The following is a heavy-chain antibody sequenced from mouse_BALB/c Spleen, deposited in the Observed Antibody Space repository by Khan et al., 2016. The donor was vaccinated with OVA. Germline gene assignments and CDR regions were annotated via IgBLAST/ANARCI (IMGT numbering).Heavy chain of an antibody. CDR3: ARSPYGNFAY. J-gene: IGHJ3*01. D-gene: IGHD2-1*01. V-gene: IGHV5-9-3*01. CDR1: GFTFSTYA. CDR2: ISSYGDYT. Sequence: EVQLVESGGGLVQPGGSLKLSCAASGFTFSTYAMSWVRQTPEKRLEWVATISSYGDYTYYPDNVTGRFTISRDNAKNTLYLQMSSLRSEDTAMYYCARSPYGNFAYWGQGTLVTVSA.